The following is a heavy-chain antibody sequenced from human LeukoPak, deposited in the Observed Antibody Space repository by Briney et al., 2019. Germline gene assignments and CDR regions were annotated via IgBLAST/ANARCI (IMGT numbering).Heavy chain of an antibody. V-gene: IGHV3-30*09. CDR2: VSVEGTGR. J-gene: IGHJ4*02. CDR3: ATVTKVDFDY. CDR1: GFTFSSYT. Sequence: PGGSLRLSCAASGFTFSSYTFYWFRQAPGKGLEWVASVSVEGTGRYFPGSVEGRFAISRDDSKKSVFLQMSNLRPEDTGVYFCATVTKVDFDYWGQGTLVTVSS. D-gene: IGHD4-11*01.